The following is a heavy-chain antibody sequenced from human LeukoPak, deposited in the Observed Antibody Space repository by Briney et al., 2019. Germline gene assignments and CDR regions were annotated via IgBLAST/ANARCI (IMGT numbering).Heavy chain of an antibody. CDR2: INPNSGGT. D-gene: IGHD6-13*01. Sequence: ASVKVSCKASGYTFTGYYMHWVRQAPGQGLEWMGWINPNSGGTNYAQKFQGRVTMTRDTSISTAYMELRSLRSDDTAVYYCARDLERLVPRPGYWGQGTLVTVSS. CDR1: GYTFTGYY. J-gene: IGHJ4*02. CDR3: ARDLERLVPRPGY. V-gene: IGHV1-2*02.